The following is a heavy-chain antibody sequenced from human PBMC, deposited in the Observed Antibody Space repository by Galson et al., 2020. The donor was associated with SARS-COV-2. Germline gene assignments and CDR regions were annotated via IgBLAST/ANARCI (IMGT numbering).Heavy chain of an antibody. J-gene: IGHJ5*02. CDR3: ARAFGYYDTGGYSP. Sequence: SETLSLTCTVSGYSISSGYYWAWIRQPPGKGLEWIGTIYHSGSTPYNPSLKSQVTISVDTSKNQFSLRLSSVTAADTAVYYCARAFGYYDTGGYSPWGQGTLVTVSS. CDR1: GYSISSGYY. CDR2: IYHSGST. D-gene: IGHD3-22*01. V-gene: IGHV4-38-2*02.